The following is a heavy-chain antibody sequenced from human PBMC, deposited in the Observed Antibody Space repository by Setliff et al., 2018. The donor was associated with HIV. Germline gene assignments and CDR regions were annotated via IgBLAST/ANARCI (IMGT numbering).Heavy chain of an antibody. CDR3: ARGGYYGSGSWGFDY. CDR1: GGSISNYY. J-gene: IGHJ4*02. CDR2: ISYTGTT. Sequence: PSETLSLTCTVSGGSISNYYWSWIRQPPGKGLKWIGYISYTGTTKYNPSLKSRVTISADTSKNQFSLKLSSVTAADTAVFYCARGGYYGSGSWGFDYWGQGTLVTVSS. V-gene: IGHV4-59*12. D-gene: IGHD3-10*01.